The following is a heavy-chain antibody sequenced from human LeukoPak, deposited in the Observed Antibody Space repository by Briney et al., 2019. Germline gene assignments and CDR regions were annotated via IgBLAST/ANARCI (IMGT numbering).Heavy chain of an antibody. CDR2: MNPNSGNT. Sequence: ASVKVSCKASGYTFTSYDINWVRQATGQGLEWMGWMNPNSGNTDYAQKFQGRVTMTRNTSISTAYMELSSLRSEDTAVYYCARGGRSAAGIDYWGQGTLVTVSS. CDR1: GYTFTSYD. V-gene: IGHV1-8*01. D-gene: IGHD6-13*01. J-gene: IGHJ4*02. CDR3: ARGGRSAAGIDY.